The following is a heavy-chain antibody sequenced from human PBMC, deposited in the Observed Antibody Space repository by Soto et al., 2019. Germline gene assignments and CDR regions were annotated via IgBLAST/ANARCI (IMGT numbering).Heavy chain of an antibody. Sequence: QVQLVESGGGVVQPGRSLRLSCAASGFTFSNYAMHWVRQAPGKGLEWVAVVSYDGGKKYYADSVKGRFTISRDNSKNTLYLQVNSLRADDTAVYYCAKSLLVASWEVIAFDVWGQGTMVTVSS. CDR2: VSYDGGKK. J-gene: IGHJ3*01. CDR3: AKSLLVASWEVIAFDV. V-gene: IGHV3-30*18. CDR1: GFTFSNYA. D-gene: IGHD1-26*01.